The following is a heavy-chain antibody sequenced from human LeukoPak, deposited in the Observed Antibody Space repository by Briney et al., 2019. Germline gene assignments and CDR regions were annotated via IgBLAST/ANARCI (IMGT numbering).Heavy chain of an antibody. Sequence: SETLSLTCTVSGGSISSSSYYWGWIRQPPGKGLEWIGSIYYSGSTYYNPSLKSRVTISVDTSKNQFSLKLSSVTAADTAVYYCASAYYDFWSGYYTSYFDYWGQGTLVTVSS. CDR1: GGSISSSSYY. CDR2: IYYSGST. CDR3: ASAYYDFWSGYYTSYFDY. D-gene: IGHD3-3*01. V-gene: IGHV4-39*01. J-gene: IGHJ4*02.